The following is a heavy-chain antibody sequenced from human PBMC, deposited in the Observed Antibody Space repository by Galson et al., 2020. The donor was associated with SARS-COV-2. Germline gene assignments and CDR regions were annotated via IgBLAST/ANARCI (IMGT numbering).Heavy chain of an antibody. D-gene: IGHD3-9*01. Sequence: GESLKISCAASGFTFSSYGMHWVRQAPGKGLEWVAVIWYDGSNKYYADSVKGRFTISRDNSKNTLYLQMNSLRAEDTAVYYCARDMKSVLRYFDWSSGYGMDVWCQGTTVTVSS. CDR2: IWYDGSNK. V-gene: IGHV3-33*01. CDR1: GFTFSSYG. J-gene: IGHJ6*02. CDR3: ARDMKSVLRYFDWSSGYGMDV.